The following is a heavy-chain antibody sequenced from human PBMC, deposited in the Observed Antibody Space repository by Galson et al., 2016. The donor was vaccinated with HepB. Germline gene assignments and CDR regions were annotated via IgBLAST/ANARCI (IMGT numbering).Heavy chain of an antibody. J-gene: IGHJ4*02. D-gene: IGHD3-22*01. CDR2: IGISGAT. CDR3: VRAFTTTWYHFDY. V-gene: IGHV3-13*01. Sequence: SLRLSCAASGFSFSSYDMHWVRQATGKGLEWVSAIGISGATYYSDSVRGRFTISRANARDSFYLQMNGLTAGDTALYYCVRAFTTTWYHFDYWGQGTVVTVSS. CDR1: GFSFSSYD.